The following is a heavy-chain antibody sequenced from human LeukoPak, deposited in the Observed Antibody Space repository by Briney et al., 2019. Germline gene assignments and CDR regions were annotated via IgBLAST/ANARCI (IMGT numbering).Heavy chain of an antibody. D-gene: IGHD3-22*01. J-gene: IGHJ4*02. CDR1: GGSISSSSYY. CDR2: IYYSGST. Sequence: PSETLSLTCTVSGGSISSSSYYWGWLRQPPGKGLEWIRSIYYSGSTYYNPSLKSRVTISVDTSKNQFSLKLSSVTAADTAVYYCARDDYDSSGYYYLWDYWGQGTLVTVSS. CDR3: ARDDYDSSGYYYLWDY. V-gene: IGHV4-39*07.